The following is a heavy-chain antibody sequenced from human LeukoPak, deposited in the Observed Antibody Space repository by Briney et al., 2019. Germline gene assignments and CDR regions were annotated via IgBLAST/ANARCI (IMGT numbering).Heavy chain of an antibody. D-gene: IGHD6-25*01. J-gene: IGHJ4*01. CDR2: ISHDGNTK. CDR1: GFTFSSYA. V-gene: IGHV3-30-3*01. Sequence: PGGSLRLSCAASGFTFSSYAMHWVRQAPGKEPEWVAVISHDGNTKYYADSVKGRVTISRDNFKNMLYLQLSTLRVEDTAMYYCARDPIQGAADYFDFWGQGTLVTVSS. CDR3: ARDPIQGAADYFDF.